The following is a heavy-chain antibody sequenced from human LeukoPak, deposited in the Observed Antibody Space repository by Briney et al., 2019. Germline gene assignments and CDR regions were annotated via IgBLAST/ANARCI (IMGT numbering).Heavy chain of an antibody. D-gene: IGHD1-1*01. V-gene: IGHV4-61*02. CDR2: IYTSGST. CDR1: GGSISSGSYY. J-gene: IGHJ4*02. Sequence: SETLSLTCTVSGGSISSGSYYWSWIRQPAGKGLEWIGRIYTSGSTNYNPSLKSRVTISVDTSKNQFSLKLSSVTAADTAVYYCARVNWNPLGRDDYWGQGTLVTVSS. CDR3: ARVNWNPLGRDDY.